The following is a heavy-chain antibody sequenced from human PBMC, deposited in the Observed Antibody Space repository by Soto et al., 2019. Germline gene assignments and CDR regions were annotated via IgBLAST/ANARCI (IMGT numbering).Heavy chain of an antibody. CDR2: IYPGDSDT. CDR3: ARFSYCGGDCYYYFNY. CDR1: GYIFTSYW. V-gene: IGHV5-51*01. D-gene: IGHD2-21*02. J-gene: IGHJ4*02. Sequence: SLKISCKGSGYIFTSYWXXXVRQMPGKGLEWMGIIYPGDSDTRYSPSFQGQVTISADKSISTAYLQWSSLKASDTAMYYCARFSYCGGDCYYYFNYWGQGALVTVSS.